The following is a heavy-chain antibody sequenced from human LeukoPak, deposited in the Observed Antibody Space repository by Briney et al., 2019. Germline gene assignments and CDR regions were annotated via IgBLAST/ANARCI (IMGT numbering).Heavy chain of an antibody. V-gene: IGHV3-23*01. CDR3: AKGGYDYVEVAYFDY. CDR2: IIGSRGST. J-gene: IGHJ4*02. Sequence: GGSLRLSCAASGFTFSNYAMNWVRQAPGKGLEWVSTIIGSRGSTFYADSVKGRFTISKDTSKNTLYLHMSSLRADDTAVYYCAKGGYDYVEVAYFDYWGQGTLVTVSS. CDR1: GFTFSNYA. D-gene: IGHD5-12*01.